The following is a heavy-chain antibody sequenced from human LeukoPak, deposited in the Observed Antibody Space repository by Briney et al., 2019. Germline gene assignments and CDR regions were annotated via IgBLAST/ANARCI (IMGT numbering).Heavy chain of an antibody. V-gene: IGHV4-31*03. J-gene: IGHJ4*02. D-gene: IGHD3-22*01. CDR3: ARSGYYYDSSGYSPLDY. CDR2: IYYSGST. CDR1: GGSISSGGYY. Sequence: SETLSLTCTVSGGSISSGGYYWSWIRQHPGKGLEWIGYIYYSGSTYYNPSLKSRVTISVDTSKNQFSLKLSSVTAADTAVYYCARSGYYYDSSGYSPLDYWGQGTPVTVSS.